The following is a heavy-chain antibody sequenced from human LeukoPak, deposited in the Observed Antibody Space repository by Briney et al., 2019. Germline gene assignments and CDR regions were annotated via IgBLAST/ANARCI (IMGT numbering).Heavy chain of an antibody. CDR2: ISAYNGST. J-gene: IGHJ6*02. Sequence: ASVKVSCKASDFSFTSYGMSWVRRAPGQGLEWMGGISAYNGSTKYAQKLQGRVTITTDTSTGTAYMELRSLRPDDTAVYYCARDLTSNVAVTEYHYYAMDVWGQGTTVTVSS. CDR3: ARDLTSNVAVTEYHYYAMDV. CDR1: DFSFTSYG. D-gene: IGHD6-19*01. V-gene: IGHV1-18*01.